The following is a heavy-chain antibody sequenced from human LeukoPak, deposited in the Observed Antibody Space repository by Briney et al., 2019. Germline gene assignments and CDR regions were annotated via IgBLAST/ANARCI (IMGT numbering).Heavy chain of an antibody. D-gene: IGHD6-19*01. CDR1: GYTFTSYD. V-gene: IGHV1-8*03. CDR3: ARHVSSGWLDY. Sequence: ASVKVSCKASGYTFTSYDINWVRQATGQGLEWMGWMNPNSGNTGYAQKFQGRVTITRNTSISTAYLQWSSLKASDTAMYYCARHVSSGWLDYWGQGTLVTVSS. J-gene: IGHJ4*02. CDR2: MNPNSGNT.